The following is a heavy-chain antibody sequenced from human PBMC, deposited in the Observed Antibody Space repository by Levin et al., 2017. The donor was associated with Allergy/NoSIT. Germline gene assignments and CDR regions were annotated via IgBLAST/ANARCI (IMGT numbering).Heavy chain of an antibody. CDR1: GYSFTSYW. J-gene: IGHJ4*02. Sequence: KVSCKGSGYSFTSYWISWVRQMPGKGLEWMGRIDPSDSYTNYSPSFQGHVTISADKSISTAYLQWSSLKASDTAMYYCASESYSSGWVWVYWGQGTLVTVSS. D-gene: IGHD6-19*01. CDR2: IDPSDSYT. V-gene: IGHV5-10-1*01. CDR3: ASESYSSGWVWVY.